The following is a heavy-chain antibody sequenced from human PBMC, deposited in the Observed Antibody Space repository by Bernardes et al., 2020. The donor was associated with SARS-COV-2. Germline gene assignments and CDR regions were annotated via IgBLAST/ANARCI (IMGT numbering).Heavy chain of an antibody. J-gene: IGHJ4*02. CDR2: IYYSGST. V-gene: IGHV4-31*03. CDR1: GGSISSGFYY. Sequence: SETLSLTCSVSGGSISSGFYYWIWIRPHPGKGLEWIVYIYYSGSTYYNPSLNSRVTISVDTSKNQFSLKLSSVTAADTALYYCARASGSYLSGGVWYFDYGGKGTLDT. CDR3: ARASGSYLSGGVWYFDY. D-gene: IGHD1-26*01.